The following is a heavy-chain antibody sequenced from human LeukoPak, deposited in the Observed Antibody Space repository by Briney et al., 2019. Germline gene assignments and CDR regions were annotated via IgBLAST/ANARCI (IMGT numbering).Heavy chain of an antibody. D-gene: IGHD2-2*01. Sequence: ASVKVSCKASGGTFSSYAISWVRQAPGQGLEWMGGIIPIFGTANYAQRFQGRVTITADESTSTAYMELSSLRSEDMAVYYCARARSIVVVPAAFDYWGQGTLVTVSS. CDR2: IIPIFGTA. J-gene: IGHJ4*02. CDR3: ARARSIVVVPAAFDY. V-gene: IGHV1-69*01. CDR1: GGTFSSYA.